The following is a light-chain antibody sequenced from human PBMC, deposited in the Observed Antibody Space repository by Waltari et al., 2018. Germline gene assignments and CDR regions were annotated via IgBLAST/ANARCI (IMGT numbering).Light chain of an antibody. CDR2: DTC. J-gene: IGLJ2*01. Sequence: QSVLAQPPSASGTPGQSVTISCSVITSLIQAPTVNWDQQVPGPAPQLLIYDTCPQPSGVPDRFSGSKSGYSAALAISGLQSEDEADYFCSTWDDSLNGVVFGGGTRLTVL. CDR3: STWDDSLNGVV. V-gene: IGLV1-44*01. CDR1: TSLIQAPT.